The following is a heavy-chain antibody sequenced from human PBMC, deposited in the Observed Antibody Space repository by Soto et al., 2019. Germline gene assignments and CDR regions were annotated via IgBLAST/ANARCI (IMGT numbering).Heavy chain of an antibody. CDR1: GVTVSSNY. CDR2: IYSGGST. CDR3: AKGEPNYDILTGYSY. J-gene: IGHJ4*02. Sequence: GGSLRLSCAASGVTVSSNYMSWVRQAPGKGLEWVSVIYSGGSTYYADSVKGRFTISRDNSKNTLYLQMNSLRAEDTAVYYCAKGEPNYDILTGYSYWGQGTLVTVSS. V-gene: IGHV3-66*01. D-gene: IGHD3-9*01.